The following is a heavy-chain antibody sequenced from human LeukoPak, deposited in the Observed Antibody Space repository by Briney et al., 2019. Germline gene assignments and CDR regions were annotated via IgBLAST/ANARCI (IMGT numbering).Heavy chain of an antibody. CDR3: ARDRSITMVRRS. Sequence: GGSLRLSCVASGVSFSNHRMSWVRQAPGKGLEWVANIKQDGSEKYYVDSVKGRLTISRDNAKNSLYLQMSSLRAEANAVYYCARDRSITMVRRSGDQG. CDR1: GVSFSNHR. D-gene: IGHD3-10*01. CDR2: IKQDGSEK. V-gene: IGHV3-7*01. J-gene: IGHJ1*01.